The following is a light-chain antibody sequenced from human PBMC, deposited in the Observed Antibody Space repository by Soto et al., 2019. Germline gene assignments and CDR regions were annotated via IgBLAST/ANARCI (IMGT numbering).Light chain of an antibody. J-gene: IGKJ1*01. CDR2: GAS. CDR3: QQYGSSSWT. Sequence: EIVLTQSPGTLSLSPGERATLSCRASQSVSSGYLAWYQQKPGQAPRLLIYGASSRATGIPARFSGSGSVTDFTLTISRLEPEDFAVYYCQQYGSSSWTFGQGTKVEIK. V-gene: IGKV3-20*01. CDR1: QSVSSGY.